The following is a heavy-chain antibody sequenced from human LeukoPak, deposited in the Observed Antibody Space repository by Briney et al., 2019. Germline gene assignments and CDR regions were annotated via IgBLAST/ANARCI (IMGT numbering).Heavy chain of an antibody. CDR3: ARDAHPYYDSSGYYYY. D-gene: IGHD3-22*01. CDR1: GFTFSSYS. J-gene: IGHJ4*02. CDR2: ISSSSSTI. Sequence: GGSLRLSCAASGFTFSSYSMNWVRQAPGKGLEWVSYISSSSSTIYYADSVKGRFTISRDNSKNTLYLQMNSLRAEDTAVYYCARDAHPYYDSSGYYYYWGQGTLVTVSS. V-gene: IGHV3-48*01.